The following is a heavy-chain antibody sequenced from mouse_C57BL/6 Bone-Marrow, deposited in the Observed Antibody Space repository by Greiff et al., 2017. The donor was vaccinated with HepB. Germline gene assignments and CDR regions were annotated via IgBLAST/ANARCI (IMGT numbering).Heavy chain of an antibody. CDR2: IDPENGDT. D-gene: IGHD2-3*01. Sequence: VQLQQSGAELVRPGASVKLSCTASGFNIKDDYMHWVKQRPEQGLEWIGWIDPENGDTEYASKFQGKATITADTSSNTAYLQLSSLTSEDTAVYYCTTGGYYSRYFDVWGTGTTVTVSS. V-gene: IGHV14-4*01. J-gene: IGHJ1*03. CDR1: GFNIKDDY. CDR3: TTGGYYSRYFDV.